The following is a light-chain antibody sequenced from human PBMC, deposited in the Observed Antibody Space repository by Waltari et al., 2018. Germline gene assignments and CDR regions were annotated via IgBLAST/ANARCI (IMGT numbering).Light chain of an antibody. CDR3: QQYGSSPLT. J-gene: IGKJ4*01. V-gene: IGKV3-20*01. Sequence: EIVLPQSPGPLSLSPGERATLSCRASQSVSSNFLAWYQKKPGQAPRLLIYGASSRATGIPDRVSGSGSGTDFTLTISRLEPEDCAVYYCQQYGSSPLTFGGGTKVEIK. CDR2: GAS. CDR1: QSVSSNF.